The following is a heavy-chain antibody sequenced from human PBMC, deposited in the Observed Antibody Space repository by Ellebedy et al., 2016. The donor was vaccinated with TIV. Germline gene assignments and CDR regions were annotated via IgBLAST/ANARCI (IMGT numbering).Heavy chain of an antibody. V-gene: IGHV4-39*07. J-gene: IGHJ3*02. CDR2: IYYSGGT. D-gene: IGHD2-2*01. CDR1: GGSVSGGSYY. CDR3: ARSSAVPGDYDAFDI. Sequence: SETLSLTCTVSGGSVSGGSYYWGWIRQPPGQGLEWIGNIYYSGGTYYNPSLKSRVTISVDTSRNQFSLKLSSVTAADTAVYYCARSSAVPGDYDAFDIWGQGTLVTVSS.